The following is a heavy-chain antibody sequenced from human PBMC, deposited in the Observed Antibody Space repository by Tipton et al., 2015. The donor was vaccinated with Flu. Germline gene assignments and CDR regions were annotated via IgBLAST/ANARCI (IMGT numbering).Heavy chain of an antibody. CDR1: GFSIGSSTYY. J-gene: IGHJ4*02. CDR2: LYDSGIT. CDR3: ARSSSAYDHVWGGSYYFDF. D-gene: IGHD3-16*01. V-gene: IGHV4-39*07. Sequence: TLSLTCTVFGFSIGSSTYYWGWIRQPPGKGLELIGSLYDSGITYYNPSLKSRVTISLDTSKNQFSLKLISVTAADTAVYYCARSSSAYDHVWGGSYYFDFWGQGTLVTVSS.